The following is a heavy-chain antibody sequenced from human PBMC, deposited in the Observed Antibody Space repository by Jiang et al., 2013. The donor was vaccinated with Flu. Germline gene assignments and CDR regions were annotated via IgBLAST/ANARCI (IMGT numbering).Heavy chain of an antibody. CDR2: INHSGST. D-gene: IGHD3-10*01. CDR3: ARGPGALGVRGRFLLG. J-gene: IGHJ4*02. V-gene: IGHV4-34*01. Sequence: LLKPSETLSLTCAVYGGSFSGYYWSWIRQPPGKGLEWIGEINHSGSTNYNPSLKSRVTISVDTSKNQFSLKLSSVTAADTAVYYCARGPGALGVRGRFLLGWGQGTLVTVSS. CDR1: GGSFSGYY.